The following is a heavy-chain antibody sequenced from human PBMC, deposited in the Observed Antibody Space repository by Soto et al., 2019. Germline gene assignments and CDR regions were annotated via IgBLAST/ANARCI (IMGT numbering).Heavy chain of an antibody. Sequence: QVQLQESGPGLVKPSQTLSLTCPVSGGSISSGGYYWSWFRQHPGKGLEWIGYIYYSGSTYYNPSLKSRVTISVDTSKNQFSLKLSSVTAADTAVYYCARASVYYYVDYWGQGTLVTVSS. CDR1: GGSISSGGYY. CDR2: IYYSGST. V-gene: IGHV4-31*03. CDR3: ARASVYYYVDY. J-gene: IGHJ4*02. D-gene: IGHD3-10*02.